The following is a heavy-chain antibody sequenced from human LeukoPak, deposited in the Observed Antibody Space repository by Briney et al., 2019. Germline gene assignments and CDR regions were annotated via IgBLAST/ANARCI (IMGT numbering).Heavy chain of an antibody. V-gene: IGHV1-2*07. CDR3: AREGDGLLSKDFDY. CDR1: GYTFSGYY. D-gene: IGHD2-15*01. J-gene: IGHJ4*02. Sequence: GTSVKVSCKASGYTFSGYYIHWVRHAPGQGLVWMGYSSPNGGGANSAHKFRGRVTMTRDTSISTAYMELTRLGSDDTAVYYCAREGDGLLSKDFDYWGQGTLVTVSS. CDR2: SSPNGGGA.